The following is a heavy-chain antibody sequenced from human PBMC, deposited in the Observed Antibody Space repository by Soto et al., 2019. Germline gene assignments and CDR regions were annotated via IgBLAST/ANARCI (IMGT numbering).Heavy chain of an antibody. Sequence: GGSLRLSCAASGFTFSSYAMHWVRQAPGKGLEWVAVISYDGSNKYYADSVKGRFTISRDNSKNTLYLQMNSLRAEDTAVYYCARDLRWLHVFDYWGQGTLVTVSS. CDR3: ARDLRWLHVFDY. J-gene: IGHJ4*02. V-gene: IGHV3-30-3*01. D-gene: IGHD5-12*01. CDR1: GFTFSSYA. CDR2: ISYDGSNK.